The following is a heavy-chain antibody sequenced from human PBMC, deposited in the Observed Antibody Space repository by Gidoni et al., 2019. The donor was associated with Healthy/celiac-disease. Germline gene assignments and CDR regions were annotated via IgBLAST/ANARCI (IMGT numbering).Heavy chain of an antibody. J-gene: IGHJ4*02. CDR2: IHPSGGST. CDR3: ARDSWLYCSGGSCYSYFDY. Sequence: QVQLVQSGAEVKKPGASVKVSCKASGYHFTSYYMHWVRQAPGQGLEWMGIIHPSGGSTSYAQKFQGRVTMTRDTSTSTVYMELSSLRSEDTAVYYCARDSWLYCSGGSCYSYFDYWGQGTLVTVSS. D-gene: IGHD2-15*01. V-gene: IGHV1-46*01. CDR1: GYHFTSYY.